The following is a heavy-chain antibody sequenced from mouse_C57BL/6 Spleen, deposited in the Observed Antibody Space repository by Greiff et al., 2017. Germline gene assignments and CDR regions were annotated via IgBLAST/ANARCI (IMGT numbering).Heavy chain of an antibody. D-gene: IGHD3-1*01. V-gene: IGHV1-64*01. CDR3: ARKGLPYYAMDY. CDR2: IHPNSGST. CDR1: GYTFTSYW. J-gene: IGHJ4*01. Sequence: QIQLQQPGAELVKPGASVKLSCKASGYTFTSYWMHWVKQRPGQGLEWIGMIHPNSGSTNYNEKFKSKATLTVDKSSSTAYMQLSSLTSEDSAVYYCARKGLPYYAMDYWGQGTSVTVSS.